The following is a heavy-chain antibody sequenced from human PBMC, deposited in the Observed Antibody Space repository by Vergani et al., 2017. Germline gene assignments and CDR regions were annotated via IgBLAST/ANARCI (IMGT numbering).Heavy chain of an antibody. Sequence: QLVESGGGLVQPGGSLRLSCAASGFTFTSSAMQWVRQARGQRLEWIGWIVVGSGNTNYAQKFQERVTITRDMSTSTAYMELSSLRSEDTAVYYCAAAALWAGYYYGMDVWGQGP. CDR2: IVVGSGNT. J-gene: IGHJ6*02. V-gene: IGHV1-58*02. D-gene: IGHD2-21*01. CDR1: GFTFTSSA. CDR3: AAAALWAGYYYGMDV.